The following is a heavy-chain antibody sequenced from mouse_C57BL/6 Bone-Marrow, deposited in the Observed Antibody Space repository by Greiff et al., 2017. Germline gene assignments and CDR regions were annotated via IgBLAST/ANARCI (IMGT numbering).Heavy chain of an antibody. Sequence: EVQLQQSGAELVRPGASVKLSCTASGFNIKDDYMHWVKQRPEQGLEWIGWIDPENGDTEYASKFQGKATITADTSSNKAYLQLSSLTSEDTAVYYCTTGMTTYVDVWGTRATVTVST. CDR1: GFNIKDDY. CDR2: IDPENGDT. CDR3: TTGMTTYVDV. V-gene: IGHV14-4*01. J-gene: IGHJ1*03.